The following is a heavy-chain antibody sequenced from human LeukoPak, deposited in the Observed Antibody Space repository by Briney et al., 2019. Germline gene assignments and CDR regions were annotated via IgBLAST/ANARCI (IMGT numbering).Heavy chain of an antibody. Sequence: PSETLSLTCTVSGGSISSGSYYWGWIRQPPGKGLEWIACVYYSGTPHYNPSLKSRVTMSVDTSKNQFSLKLSSVTAADTAVYYCARRTYVWGTYRSNNWFDPWGQGTLVTVSS. CDR3: ARRTYVWGTYRSNNWFDP. D-gene: IGHD3-16*02. J-gene: IGHJ5*02. CDR1: GGSISSGSYY. V-gene: IGHV4-39*01. CDR2: VYYSGTP.